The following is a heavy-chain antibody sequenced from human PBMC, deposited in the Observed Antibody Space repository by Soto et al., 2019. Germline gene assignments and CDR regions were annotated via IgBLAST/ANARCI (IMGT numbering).Heavy chain of an antibody. D-gene: IGHD3-10*01. V-gene: IGHV4-30-4*02. J-gene: IGHJ4*02. CDR1: GGSISGDYY. CDR2: IYYSGSS. CDR3: ARTYYYGSGSLYYFDY. Sequence: SETLSLTCSVSGGSISGDYYWSWIRQSPEKGLEWIGYIYYSGSSYSNPALQSRLSMSLDTSKNQFSLKLSSVTAADTAVYYCARTYYYGSGSLYYFDYWGQGTLVTVS.